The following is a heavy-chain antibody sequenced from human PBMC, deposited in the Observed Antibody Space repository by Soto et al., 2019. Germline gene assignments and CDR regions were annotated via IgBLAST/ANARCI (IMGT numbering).Heavy chain of an antibody. J-gene: IGHJ4*02. CDR3: ARLGAAAHVDY. Sequence: QLQLQESGPGLVKPSETLSLTCTVSGGSISSSSYYWGWIRQPPGKGLEWIGSIYYSGSTYYNPSLKSRVTISVDTSKNQFSLKLSSVTAADTAVYYCARLGAAAHVDYWGQGTLVTVSS. CDR2: IYYSGST. D-gene: IGHD6-13*01. V-gene: IGHV4-39*01. CDR1: GGSISSSSYY.